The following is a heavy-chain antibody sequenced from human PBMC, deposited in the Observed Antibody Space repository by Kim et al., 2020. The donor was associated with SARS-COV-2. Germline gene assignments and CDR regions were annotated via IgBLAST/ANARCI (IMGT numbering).Heavy chain of an antibody. J-gene: IGHJ4*02. Sequence: GGSLRLSCAASGFTFSSYGMHWVRQAPGKGLEWVAVIWYDGSNKYYADSVKGRFTISRDNSKNTLYLQMNSLRAEDTAVYYCARDKDGADFDYWGQGTLVTVSS. D-gene: IGHD4-17*01. V-gene: IGHV3-33*01. CDR1: GFTFSSYG. CDR3: ARDKDGADFDY. CDR2: IWYDGSNK.